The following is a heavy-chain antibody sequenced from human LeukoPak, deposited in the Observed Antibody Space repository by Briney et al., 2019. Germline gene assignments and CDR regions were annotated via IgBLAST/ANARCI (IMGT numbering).Heavy chain of an antibody. CDR1: AFTFSSYG. CDR2: ISYDGSNK. D-gene: IGHD1-26*01. CDR3: AKDSKTYSGSYGVDY. V-gene: IGHV3-30*18. J-gene: IGHJ4*02. Sequence: GGSLRLSCAASAFTFSSYGMHWVRQAPGKGLEWVTFISYDGSNKYYADSVKGRFTISRDNSKNTLYLQMNSLRAEDTAVYYCAKDSKTYSGSYGVDYWGQGTLVTVSS.